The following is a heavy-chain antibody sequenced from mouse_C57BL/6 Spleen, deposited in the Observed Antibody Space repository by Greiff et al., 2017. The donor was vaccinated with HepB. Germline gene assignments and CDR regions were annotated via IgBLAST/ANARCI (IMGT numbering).Heavy chain of an antibody. J-gene: IGHJ4*01. D-gene: IGHD2-4*01. Sequence: QVQLQQPGAELVKPGASVKMSCKASGYTFTSYWITWVKQRPGQGLEWIGDIYPGSGSTNYNEKFKSKATLTVDTSSSTAYMQLSSLTSEDSAVYYCARRKYDYEDYYYAMDYWGQGTSVTVSS. CDR2: IYPGSGST. CDR1: GYTFTSYW. CDR3: ARRKYDYEDYYYAMDY. V-gene: IGHV1-55*01.